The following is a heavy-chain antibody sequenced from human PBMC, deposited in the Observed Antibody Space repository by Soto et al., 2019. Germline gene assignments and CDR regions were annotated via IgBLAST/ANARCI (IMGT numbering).Heavy chain of an antibody. CDR1: GYTLTELS. V-gene: IGHV1-24*01. J-gene: IGHJ6*02. D-gene: IGHD4-17*01. CDR3: ATTNPIDYGDYDGYYYYYYGMDV. Sequence: ASVKVSCKVSGYTLTELSMHWVRQAPGKGLEWMGGFDPEDGETIYAQKFQGRVTMTEDTSTDTAYMELSSLRSEDTAVYYCATTNPIDYGDYDGYYYYYYGMDVWGQGTTVTVSS. CDR2: FDPEDGET.